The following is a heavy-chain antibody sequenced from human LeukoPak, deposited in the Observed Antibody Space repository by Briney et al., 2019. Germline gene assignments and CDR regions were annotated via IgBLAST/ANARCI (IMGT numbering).Heavy chain of an antibody. CDR3: ARGQGDFWSGRYNCFDP. CDR2: IYPGDCET. CDR1: GYSFPSYW. D-gene: IGHD3-3*01. Sequence: GESLKISWKGSGYSFPSYWIRLVRQMPGKGLEWMGIIYPGDCETRYSPSFQGQVTTSADKPISTAYLQWSSLKASDTAMYYCARGQGDFWSGRYNCFDPWGQGTLVTVSS. V-gene: IGHV5-51*04. J-gene: IGHJ5*02.